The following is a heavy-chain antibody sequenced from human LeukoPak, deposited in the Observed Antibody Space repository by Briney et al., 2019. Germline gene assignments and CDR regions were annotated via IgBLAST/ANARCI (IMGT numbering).Heavy chain of an antibody. CDR2: ISSGSSYI. J-gene: IGHJ4*02. CDR3: ARDYDSSAEDYFDY. V-gene: IGHV3-21*01. CDR1: GFTFSSYS. Sequence: GGSLRLSCAASGFTFSSYSMKWVRQAPGKGLEWVSSISSGSSYIYYADSVKGRFTVSRDNDKNSLYLQMSSLRAEDTAVYYCARDYDSSAEDYFDYWGQGTLVTVSS. D-gene: IGHD3-22*01.